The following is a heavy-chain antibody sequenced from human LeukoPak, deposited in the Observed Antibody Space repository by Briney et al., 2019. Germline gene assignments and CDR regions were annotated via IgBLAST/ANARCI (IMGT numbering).Heavy chain of an antibody. J-gene: IGHJ6*02. CDR2: IIPIFGTA. D-gene: IGHD6-19*01. CDR3: ARDPRIAVAGTDYYGMDV. V-gene: IGHV1-69*13. CDR1: GGTFSSNA. Sequence: SVKVSCKASGGTFSSNAISWVRQAPGQGLEWMGGIIPIFGTANYAQKFQGRVTITADESTSTAYMGLSSLRSEDTAVYYCARDPRIAVAGTDYYGMDVWGQGTTVTVSS.